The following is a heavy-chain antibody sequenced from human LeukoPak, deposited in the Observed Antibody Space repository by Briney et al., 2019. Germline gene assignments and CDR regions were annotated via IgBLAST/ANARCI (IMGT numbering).Heavy chain of an antibody. V-gene: IGHV4-59*08. Sequence: SETLSLTCTVSGGSIRAYYWSWIRQPPGKGLEWIGYIYYSGSTNYNPSLKSRVTISVDTSRNQFSLRLSSVTAADTAVYYCARHRSGTSYGPFDYWGQGTLVTVSS. D-gene: IGHD2-15*01. CDR3: ARHRSGTSYGPFDY. J-gene: IGHJ4*02. CDR1: GGSIRAYY. CDR2: IYYSGST.